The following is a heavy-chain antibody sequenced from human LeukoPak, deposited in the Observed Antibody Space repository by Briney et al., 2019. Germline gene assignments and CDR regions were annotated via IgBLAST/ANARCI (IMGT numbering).Heavy chain of an antibody. V-gene: IGHV3-30-3*01. CDR1: GFTFSSYA. Sequence: GGSLRLSCAASGFTFSSYAMHWVRQAPGKGLEWVAVISYDGSNKYYADSVKGRFTISRDNSKNALYLQMNSLRAEDTAVYYCARGSSIAALSGDYWGQGTLVTVSS. CDR2: ISYDGSNK. J-gene: IGHJ4*02. CDR3: ARGSSIAALSGDY. D-gene: IGHD6-6*01.